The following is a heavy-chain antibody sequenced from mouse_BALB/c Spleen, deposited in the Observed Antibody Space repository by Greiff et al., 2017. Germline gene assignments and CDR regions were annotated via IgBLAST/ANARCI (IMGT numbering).Heavy chain of an antibody. CDR2: INPSSGYT. V-gene: IGHV1-4*02. CDR1: GYTFTSYT. CDR3: AKGGNRYAMDY. J-gene: IGHJ4*01. Sequence: AAELARPGASVKMSCKASGYTFTSYTMHWVKQRPGQGLEWIGYINPSSGYTEYNQKFKDKTTLTADKSSSTAYMQLSSLTSEDSAVYYCAKGGNRYAMDYWGQGTSVTVSS. D-gene: IGHD2-1*01.